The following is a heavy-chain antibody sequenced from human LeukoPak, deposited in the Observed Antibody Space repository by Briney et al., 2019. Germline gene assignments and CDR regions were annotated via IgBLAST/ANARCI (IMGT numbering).Heavy chain of an antibody. CDR3: ARDFRSLAPEWFGELVLFDY. CDR1: GFTFSSYS. Sequence: PGGSLRLSCAASGFTFSSYSMNWVRQAPGKGLEWVSSIGSSSSYIYYADSVKGRFTISRDNSKNTLYLQMNSLRAEDTAVYYCARDFRSLAPEWFGELVLFDYWGQGTLVTVSS. J-gene: IGHJ4*02. V-gene: IGHV3-21*01. CDR2: IGSSSSYI. D-gene: IGHD3-10*01.